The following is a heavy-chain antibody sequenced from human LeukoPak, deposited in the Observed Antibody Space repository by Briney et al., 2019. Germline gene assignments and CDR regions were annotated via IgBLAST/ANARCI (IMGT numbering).Heavy chain of an antibody. CDR2: IQDDGATT. CDR1: GLTFSNFP. J-gene: IGHJ4*02. D-gene: IGHD3-22*01. V-gene: IGHV3-30*02. CDR3: ATQSITLVVVISPFDY. Sequence: GSLRLSCAASGLTFSNFPMHWVRQAPGKGLEWVALIQDDGATTNYADSVRGRFTISRDNSKSTVYLQMNSLKPDDTAVYYCATQSITLVVVISPFDYWGQGTLVTVSS.